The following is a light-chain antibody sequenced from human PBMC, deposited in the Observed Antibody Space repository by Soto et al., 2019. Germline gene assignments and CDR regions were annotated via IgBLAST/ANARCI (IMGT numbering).Light chain of an antibody. CDR3: LQDYGDSWT. J-gene: IGKJ1*01. V-gene: IGKV1-6*01. CDR1: RDVGSD. Sequence: QMTQSPSSLSASVGEKIIITCRASRDVGSDVSWYQQKPGQAPKLLIYAASNLYAGVPSRFSGSRSGTEFTLTISSLQPEDFASYYCLQDYGDSWTFGQGTKVEIE. CDR2: AAS.